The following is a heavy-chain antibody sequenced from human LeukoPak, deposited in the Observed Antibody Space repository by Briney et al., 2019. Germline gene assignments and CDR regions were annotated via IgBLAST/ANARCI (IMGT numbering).Heavy chain of an antibody. CDR3: ARGGGKQLVRRGYYYYMDV. Sequence: ASVKVSCKASGYTFTGYYMHWVRQAPGQGLEWMGWINPNSGGTNYAQKFQGRVTMTRDTSISTAYMELSRLRSDDTAVYYCARGGGKQLVRRGYYYYMDVWGKGTTVTVSS. D-gene: IGHD6-13*01. V-gene: IGHV1-2*02. J-gene: IGHJ6*03. CDR1: GYTFTGYY. CDR2: INPNSGGT.